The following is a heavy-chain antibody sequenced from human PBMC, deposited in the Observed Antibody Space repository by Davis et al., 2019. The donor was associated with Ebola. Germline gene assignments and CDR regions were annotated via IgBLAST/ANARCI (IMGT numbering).Heavy chain of an antibody. CDR3: ARLSTSYFDY. Sequence: PSETLSLTCTVSGGSISSGGYYWGWIRQPPGKGLEWIGSIYYSGSTYYNPSLKSRVTISVDTSKNQFSLKLSSVTAADTAVYYCARLSTSYFDYWGQGTLVTVSS. CDR2: IYYSGST. J-gene: IGHJ4*02. CDR1: GGSISSGGYY. V-gene: IGHV4-39*01.